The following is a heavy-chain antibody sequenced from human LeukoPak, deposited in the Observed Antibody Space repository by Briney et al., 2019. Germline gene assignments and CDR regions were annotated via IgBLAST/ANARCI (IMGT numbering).Heavy chain of an antibody. CDR1: GGSFSGYY. Sequence: PSETLSLTCAVYGGSFSGYYWSWIRQPPGKGLEWIGEINHSGSTNYNPSLKSRVTISVDTSKNQFSLKLSSVTAADTAVYYCAGATMVRGVIIYAFDIWGQGTMVTVSS. J-gene: IGHJ3*02. V-gene: IGHV4-34*01. CDR3: AGATMVRGVIIYAFDI. D-gene: IGHD3-10*01. CDR2: INHSGST.